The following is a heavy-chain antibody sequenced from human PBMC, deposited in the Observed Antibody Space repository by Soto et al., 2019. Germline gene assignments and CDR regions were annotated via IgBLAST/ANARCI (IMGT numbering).Heavy chain of an antibody. CDR2: ISGSGGST. CDR1: GFTFSSYA. CDR3: AKQWLVRSYFDY. Sequence: GSLRLSCAASGFTFSSYAMSWVRQAPGKGLEWVSAISGSGGSTYYADSVKGRFTISRDNSKNTLYLQMNSLRAEDTAVYYCAKQWLVRSYFDYWGQGTLVTVSS. V-gene: IGHV3-23*01. D-gene: IGHD6-19*01. J-gene: IGHJ4*02.